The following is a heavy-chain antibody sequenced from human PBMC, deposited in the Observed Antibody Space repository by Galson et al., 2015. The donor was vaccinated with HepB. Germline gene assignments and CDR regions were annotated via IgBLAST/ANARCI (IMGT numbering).Heavy chain of an antibody. CDR1: GFTFSSYW. Sequence: SLRLSCAASGFTFSSYWMSWVRQAPGKGLEWVANIKQDGSEKYYVDSVKGRFTISRDNAKNSLYLQMNSLRAEDTAVYYCARDQQRYPPCPSPLDYWGQGTLVTVSS. D-gene: IGHD1-14*01. CDR2: IKQDGSEK. J-gene: IGHJ4*02. CDR3: ARDQQRYPPCPSPLDY. V-gene: IGHV3-7*03.